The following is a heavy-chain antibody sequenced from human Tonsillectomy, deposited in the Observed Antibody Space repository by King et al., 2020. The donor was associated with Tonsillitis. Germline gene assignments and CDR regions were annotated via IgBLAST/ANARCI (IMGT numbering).Heavy chain of an antibody. J-gene: IGHJ6*02. V-gene: IGHV3-30*04. Sequence: VQLVESGGGVVQPGRSLRLSCAASGFTFNTYSMHWVRQAPGKGLEGVAVISYDGSNEYYADSVKGRFTIFRDNSKNTLYLQMNRLRAEDTAVYYCARDPNLEWSHHHYYYGMDVWGQGTTVTVSS. CDR1: GFTFNTYS. D-gene: IGHD3-3*01. CDR2: ISYDGSNE. CDR3: ARDPNLEWSHHHYYYGMDV.